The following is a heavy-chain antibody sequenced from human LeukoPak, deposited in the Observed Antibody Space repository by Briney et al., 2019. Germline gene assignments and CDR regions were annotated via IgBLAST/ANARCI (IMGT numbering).Heavy chain of an antibody. CDR3: ARQAYSSGRYFPFGY. J-gene: IGHJ4*02. Sequence: SGGSLRLSCAASGFTFNDYYMSCTRHAPGKGLGWVAYIRYDGSKTYYTDSVKGGFTISRDDPENTLYLQVNSLRAEDTAVYYGARQAYSSGRYFPFGYWGQGKLVTVSS. CDR1: GFTFNDYY. D-gene: IGHD3-22*01. CDR2: IRYDGSKT. V-gene: IGHV3-30*02.